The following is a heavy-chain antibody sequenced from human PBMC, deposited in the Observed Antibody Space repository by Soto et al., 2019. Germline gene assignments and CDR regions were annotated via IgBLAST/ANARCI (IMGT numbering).Heavy chain of an antibody. CDR3: ARGGSLLWFGESYYYYGMDV. CDR2: INPNSGGT. D-gene: IGHD3-10*01. J-gene: IGHJ6*02. CDR1: GYTFTGYY. Sequence: ASVKVSCKASGYTFTGYYMHWVRQAPGQGLEWMGWINPNSGGTNYAQKFQGWVTMTRDTSISTAYMELSRLRSDDTAVYYCARGGSLLWFGESYYYYGMDVWGQGTTVTLSS. V-gene: IGHV1-2*04.